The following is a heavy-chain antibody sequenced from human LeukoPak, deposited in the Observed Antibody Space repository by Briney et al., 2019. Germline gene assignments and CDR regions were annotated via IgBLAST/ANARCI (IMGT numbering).Heavy chain of an antibody. J-gene: IGHJ3*02. CDR2: INSYNTNA. CDR1: GYSFTSYG. Sequence: GASVKVSCKASGYSFTSYGISWVRQAPGQGLEWMGWINSYNTNAIYAQKFQGRVTMTTDTSANTAYMELRSLRSDDTAVYYCARDRWFGEFPDAFDIWGQGTMVTVSS. CDR3: ARDRWFGEFPDAFDI. V-gene: IGHV1-18*01. D-gene: IGHD3-10*01.